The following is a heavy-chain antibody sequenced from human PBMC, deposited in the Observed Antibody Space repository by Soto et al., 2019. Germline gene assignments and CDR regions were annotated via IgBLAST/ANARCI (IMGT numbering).Heavy chain of an antibody. CDR1: GGAVSSGSHY. D-gene: IGHD2-21*01. CDR2: IIYSGRT. Sequence: PSETLSLTCTVSGGAVSSGSHYWVWIRQPPGKGLEWISSIIYSGRTYYNPSLKSRVTMSADASKNHFSLNLRSVTVADTAVYNCARHVGNYGDWAFEFWGQGILVTVSS. J-gene: IGHJ4*02. V-gene: IGHV4-39*01. CDR3: ARHVGNYGDWAFEF.